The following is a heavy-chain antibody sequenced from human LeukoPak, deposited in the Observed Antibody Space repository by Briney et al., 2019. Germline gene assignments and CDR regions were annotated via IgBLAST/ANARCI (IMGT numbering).Heavy chain of an antibody. D-gene: IGHD3-3*01. J-gene: IGHJ4*02. CDR3: ARDRGAYYDFWSGYYLDY. V-gene: IGHV3-11*04. CDR2: ISSSGSTI. Sequence: GGSLRLSCAASGFTFSDYYMSWIRQAPGKGLEWVSYISSSGSTIYYADFVKGRFTISRDNAKNSLYLQMNSLRAEDTAVYYCARDRGAYYDFWSGYYLDYWGQGTLVTVSS. CDR1: GFTFSDYY.